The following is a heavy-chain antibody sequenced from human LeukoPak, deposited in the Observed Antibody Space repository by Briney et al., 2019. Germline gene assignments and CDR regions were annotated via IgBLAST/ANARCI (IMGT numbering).Heavy chain of an antibody. Sequence: SETLSLTCTVSGGSISSYYWSWIRQPPGKGLEWIGYIYYSGSTNYNPSLKTRVTISVDTSKNQFSLKLSSVTAAATAVYYGARASGLRDDFWSGFSFDYWGQGTLVTVSS. CDR3: ARASGLRDDFWSGFSFDY. J-gene: IGHJ4*02. V-gene: IGHV4-59*12. D-gene: IGHD3-3*01. CDR2: IYYSGST. CDR1: GGSISSYY.